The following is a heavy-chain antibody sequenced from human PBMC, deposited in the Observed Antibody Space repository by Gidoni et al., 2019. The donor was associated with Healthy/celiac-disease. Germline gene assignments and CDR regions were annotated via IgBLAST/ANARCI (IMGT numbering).Heavy chain of an antibody. CDR3: ARQRVRSKHQPFDI. CDR1: DYSFTSYW. V-gene: IGHV5-51*01. D-gene: IGHD3-10*01. J-gene: IGHJ3*02. Sequence: EVQLVQSGAEVKTPGKSLKISCKGSDYSFTSYWIGWVRQMPGKGLECMGIIYPGDSDTRYSPSFQGQVTSSADKSISTAYLQWSSLKASDTAMYYCARQRVRSKHQPFDIWGQGTMVTVSS. CDR2: IYPGDSDT.